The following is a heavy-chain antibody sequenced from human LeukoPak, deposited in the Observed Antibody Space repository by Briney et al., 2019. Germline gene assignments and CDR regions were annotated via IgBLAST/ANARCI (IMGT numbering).Heavy chain of an antibody. J-gene: IGHJ4*02. CDR2: IYYSGST. CDR3: ARHLSGTAMAHYFDF. D-gene: IGHD5-18*01. CDR1: GGSISSGDYY. Sequence: SQTLSLTCTVSGGSISSGDYYWSWIRQPPGKGLEWIGYIYYSGSTYYNPSLKSRVTISVDTSKNQFSLKLSSVTASDAAIYYCARHLSGTAMAHYFDFWGQGTLVTVSS. V-gene: IGHV4-30-4*08.